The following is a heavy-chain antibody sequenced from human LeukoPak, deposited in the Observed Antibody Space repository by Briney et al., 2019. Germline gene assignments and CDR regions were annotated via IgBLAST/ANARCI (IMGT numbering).Heavy chain of an antibody. V-gene: IGHV4-31*03. J-gene: IGHJ4*02. D-gene: IGHD3-22*01. CDR3: ARTGRRDSGGYYYFDY. Sequence: PSETLSLACTVSVGSISNGGYSRSWIRQHPGKGLEWIEYIYYSGNTYYNPSVKSRVTISVDTSKNQFSLKLSSVTAADTDVYYCARTGRRDSGGYYYFDYWGQGTPVTVSS. CDR2: IYYSGNT. CDR1: VGSISNGGYS.